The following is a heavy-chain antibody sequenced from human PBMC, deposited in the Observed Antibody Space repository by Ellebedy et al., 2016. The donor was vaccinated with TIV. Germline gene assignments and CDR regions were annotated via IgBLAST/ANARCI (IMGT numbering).Heavy chain of an antibody. J-gene: IGHJ6*02. D-gene: IGHD6-19*01. CDR2: INPSGGST. CDR1: GYTFTSYY. V-gene: IGHV1-46*04. CDR3: ARDPGYSSGWYDWDYYYGMDV. Sequence: AASVKVSCKASGYTFTSYYMHWVRQAPGQGLEWMGIINPSGGSTSYAQKLQGRVTMTRDTSTSTVYMELSSLRSEDTAVYYCARDPGYSSGWYDWDYYYGMDVWGQGTTVTVSS.